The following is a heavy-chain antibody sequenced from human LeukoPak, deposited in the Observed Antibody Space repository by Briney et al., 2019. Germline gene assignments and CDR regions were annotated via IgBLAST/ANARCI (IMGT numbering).Heavy chain of an antibody. CDR3: AKVGSGSYYIIDFDY. CDR1: GFTFSSYS. J-gene: IGHJ4*01. D-gene: IGHD1-26*01. Sequence: PGGSLRLSCAASGFTFSSYSMSWVRQAPGKGLEWVSAISGSGGSTYYADSVKGRFTISRDNSKNTLYLQMNSLRAEDTAVYYCAKVGSGSYYIIDFDYWGQEPWSPSPQ. V-gene: IGHV3-23*01. CDR2: ISGSGGST.